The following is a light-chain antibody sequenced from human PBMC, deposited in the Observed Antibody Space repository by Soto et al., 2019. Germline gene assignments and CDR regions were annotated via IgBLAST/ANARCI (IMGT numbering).Light chain of an antibody. V-gene: IGKV3-20*01. J-gene: IGKJ2*01. CDR3: QQYGSSTTT. CDR1: QSVSTSY. CDR2: GAS. Sequence: EIVLTQSPGTLSLSPGDTVALSCRASQSVSTSYLAWYQQRPGQAPRLLIYGASSRATGIPDRFSGSGSETDFTLTISRLEPEDFSVYYCQQYGSSTTTFGQGTKLEFK.